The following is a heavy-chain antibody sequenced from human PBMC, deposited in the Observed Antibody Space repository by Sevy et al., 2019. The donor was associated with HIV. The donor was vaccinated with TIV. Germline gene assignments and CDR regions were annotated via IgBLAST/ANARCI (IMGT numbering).Heavy chain of an antibody. V-gene: IGHV4-61*02. J-gene: IGHJ4*02. CDR1: GGSISTRSYY. D-gene: IGHD3-10*01. CDR2: IYTSGST. CDR3: AREEEGTSYFDY. Sequence: SETLSLTCTVSGGSISTRSYYWSWIRQPVGKGLEWIGRIYTSGSTNYNPSLKSRVTISVDTSKNQFPLKLSAVTAADSAVYYCAREEEGTSYFDYWGQRTLVTVSS.